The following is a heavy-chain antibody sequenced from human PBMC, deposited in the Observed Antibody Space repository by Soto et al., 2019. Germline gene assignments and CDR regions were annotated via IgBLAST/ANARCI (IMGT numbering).Heavy chain of an antibody. V-gene: IGHV4-30-4*01. D-gene: IGHD7-27*01. CDR3: AIGRYCLTGRCFPNWFDS. J-gene: IGHJ5*01. CDR1: GDSISNLDYF. CDR2: IYKSATT. Sequence: SETLSLTCSVSGDSISNLDYFWAWIRQPPGQALEYIGYIYKSATTYYNPSFESRVAISVDTSKSQFSLNVTSVTAADTAVYFCAIGRYCLTGRCFPNWFDSWGQGAPVTVSS.